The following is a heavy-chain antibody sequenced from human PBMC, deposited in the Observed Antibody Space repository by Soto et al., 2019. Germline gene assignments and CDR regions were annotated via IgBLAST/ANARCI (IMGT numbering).Heavy chain of an antibody. CDR2: ISAYNGNT. Sequence: QVQLVQSGAEVKKPAASVKVSCKASGYTFASYAISWMRQAPGQGLEGMGWISAYNGNTNYAQKLQGRVTMTTDTSTSTAYMELRSLCSADTAVDYCARDPPPPDYWGQGTLVTVSS. CDR1: GYTFASYA. CDR3: ARDPPPPDY. V-gene: IGHV1-18*01. J-gene: IGHJ4*02.